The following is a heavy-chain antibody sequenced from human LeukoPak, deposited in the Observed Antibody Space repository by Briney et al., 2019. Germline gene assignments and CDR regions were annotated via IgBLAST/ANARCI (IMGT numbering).Heavy chain of an antibody. CDR1: GGFLSSYF. CDR3: ARDGGRRSWYFDL. D-gene: IGHD1-26*01. V-gene: IGHV4-4*07. Sequence: SETLSLTCTVSGGFLSSYFWTWIRQPAGKGLEWIGRIYTSGTTNYNPSLKSRVTMSVDTSQNQFSLKLSSVTAADTAVYYCARDGGRRSWYFDLWGSGNLVSVSS. J-gene: IGHJ2*01. CDR2: IYTSGTT.